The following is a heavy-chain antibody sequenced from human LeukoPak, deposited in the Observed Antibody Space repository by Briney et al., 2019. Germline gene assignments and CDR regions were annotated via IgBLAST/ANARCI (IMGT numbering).Heavy chain of an antibody. V-gene: IGHV3-66*01. CDR2: NSGGST. CDR3: AKSGSYSSDAFDI. Sequence: GGSLRLSCAASEFSVGSNYMTWVRQAPGKGLEWVSLNSGGSTYYADSVKGRFTISRDNAKNSLYLQMNSLRAEDTAVYYCAKSGSYSSDAFDIWGQGTMVTVSS. CDR1: EFSVGSNY. J-gene: IGHJ3*02. D-gene: IGHD1-26*01.